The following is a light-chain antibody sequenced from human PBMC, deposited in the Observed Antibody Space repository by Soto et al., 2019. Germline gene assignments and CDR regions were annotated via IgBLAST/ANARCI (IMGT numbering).Light chain of an antibody. CDR1: HNLDKW. CDR3: QQYNTFLT. V-gene: IGKV1-5*03. CDR2: EAS. J-gene: IGKJ4*01. Sequence: DIQMTQSPSTLSASVGDRVTITCRASHNLDKWLAWYQQKPGKAPKLLIYEASGLQSGVPSRFSGSGSGTEFTLTITSLQPDDFATYYCQQYNTFLTCGGGTKVEIK.